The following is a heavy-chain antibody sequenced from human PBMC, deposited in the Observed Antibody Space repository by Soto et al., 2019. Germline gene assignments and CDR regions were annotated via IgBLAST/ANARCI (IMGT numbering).Heavy chain of an antibody. V-gene: IGHV3-23*01. CDR3: AKSYGDTWNLYYCAS. D-gene: IGHD3-10*01. CDR1: GITFSRYS. CDR2: LRVWGGST. J-gene: IGHJ4*02. Sequence: EVQLLESGGGLVQPGGSLRLSCAASGITFSRYSLSWVRQAPGTGLEWVSGLRVWGGSTYYADSVRGRFTISIDNSRNTLYVHMNTLRGDDTAVYHWAKSYGDTWNLYYCASGGQGTLVTVSS.